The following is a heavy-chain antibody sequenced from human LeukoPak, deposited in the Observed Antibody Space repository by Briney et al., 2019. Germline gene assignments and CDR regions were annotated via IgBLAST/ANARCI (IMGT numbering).Heavy chain of an antibody. CDR2: IYYSGST. D-gene: IGHD3-22*01. V-gene: IGHV4-59*08. Sequence: PSETLSLTCTVSGGSISSYYWSWIRQPPGKGLEWIGYIYYSGSTNYNPSLNSRVTLSVDPSKGHFSPKLNSVSAPDTAVYYCARHNPYDSSGYRFDYWGQGTLDTVSS. CDR3: ARHNPYDSSGYRFDY. J-gene: IGHJ4*02. CDR1: GGSISSYY.